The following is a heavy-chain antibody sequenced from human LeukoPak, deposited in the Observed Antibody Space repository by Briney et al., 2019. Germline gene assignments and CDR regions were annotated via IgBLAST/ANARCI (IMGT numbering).Heavy chain of an antibody. CDR1: GGSISSSHYY. J-gene: IGHJ6*03. CDR2: IYYSGTT. V-gene: IGHV4-39*01. Sequence: SETLSLTCTVSGGSISSSHYYWGWIRQPPGKGLEWIGTIYYSGTTYYNPSLESRVTISEDTSKNQFSLTLRSVTAADTAVYYCARQISDYYYYYIDVWAKGTTVTVSS. D-gene: IGHD3-3*01. CDR3: ARQISDYYYYYIDV.